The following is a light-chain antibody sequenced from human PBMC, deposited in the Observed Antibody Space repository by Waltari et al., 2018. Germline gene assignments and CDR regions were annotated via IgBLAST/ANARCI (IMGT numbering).Light chain of an antibody. CDR2: RAS. Sequence: EIVMTQSPATLSVSPGEGVTLSCRASQSVNTNLAWYQQKPGQPPRLLIYRASTRATGIAARCSGSGSGTDFTLTIRSLQSEDYAVYDCQDYNNWPPPWTFGQGTKVEIK. J-gene: IGKJ1*01. V-gene: IGKV3-15*01. CDR1: QSVNTN. CDR3: QDYNNWPPPWT.